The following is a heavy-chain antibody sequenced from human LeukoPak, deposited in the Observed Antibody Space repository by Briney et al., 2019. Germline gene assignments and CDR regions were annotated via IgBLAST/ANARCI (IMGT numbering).Heavy chain of an antibody. Sequence: SETLSLTCTVSGGSISSSSSYWGWIRQPPGKGLEWIGTIYYSGRTYYNPSLRSRVTIGVDTSKNQFSLKLSSVTAADTAVYYCASNYYGSGSLDYWGQGNLVTVSS. CDR2: IYYSGRT. J-gene: IGHJ4*02. D-gene: IGHD3-10*01. V-gene: IGHV4-39*01. CDR1: GGSISSSSSY. CDR3: ASNYYGSGSLDY.